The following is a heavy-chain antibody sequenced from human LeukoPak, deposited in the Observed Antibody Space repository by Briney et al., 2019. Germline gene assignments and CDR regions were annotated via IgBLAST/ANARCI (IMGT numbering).Heavy chain of an antibody. J-gene: IGHJ4*02. D-gene: IGHD2-21*02. CDR3: AKGDWADY. CDR1: GFTFSTYA. CDR2: ISGGDGDT. V-gene: IGHV3-23*01. Sequence: PGGSLRLSCAASGFTFSTYAMTWVRQAPGKGLEWVSGISGGDGDTNYADSVKGWFTISRDNSKNTLYLEMNSLRAEDTAVYFCAKGDWADYWGQGTLVTVSS.